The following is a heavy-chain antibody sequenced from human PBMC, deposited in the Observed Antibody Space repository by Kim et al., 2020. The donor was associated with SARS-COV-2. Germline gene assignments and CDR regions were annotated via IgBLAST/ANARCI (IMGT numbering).Heavy chain of an antibody. CDR3: ARRWSNTSVSGSPDCDV. D-gene: IGHD3-10*01. CDR2: INHSGRT. Sequence: SETLSLTCTVYGGSFSGYYWSWIRQPPGKGLEWIGEINHSGRTNYNPSLKSRVTISVDTSKNQFSLKLTSVTAADTAVYYCARRWSNTSVSGSPDCDVWGQGTPVTVSS. CDR1: GGSFSGYY. V-gene: IGHV4-34*01. J-gene: IGHJ4*02.